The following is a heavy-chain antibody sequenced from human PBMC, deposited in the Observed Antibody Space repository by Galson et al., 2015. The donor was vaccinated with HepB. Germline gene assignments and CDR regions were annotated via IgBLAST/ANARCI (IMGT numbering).Heavy chain of an antibody. J-gene: IGHJ4*02. V-gene: IGHV3-23*01. CDR2: ISGSAATT. D-gene: IGHD3-10*01. CDR3: AKELEPSFYNGRRGNYYDY. Sequence: SLRLSCAASGFTFTTYAMGWVRQAPGKGLEWVSSISGSAATTYHADPVKGRFTISRDNFKDTLYLQMNSLRVEDTAVYYCAKELEPSFYNGRRGNYYDYWGPGILVTVSS. CDR1: GFTFTTYA.